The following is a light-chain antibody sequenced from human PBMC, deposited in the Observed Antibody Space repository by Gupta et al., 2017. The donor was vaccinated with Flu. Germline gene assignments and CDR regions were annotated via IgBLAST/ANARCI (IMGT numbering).Light chain of an antibody. CDR2: AAS. CDR1: KGMSSY. V-gene: IGKV1-9*01. Sequence: IQLTKSPSFLSASVGDRVTITSRASKGMSSYLAWYQQKPGKATKLLTYAASTVQSGVPSRFSGRGSGKEFTLTISSLQPEDFATYYCQQLNSYPQFGPGTKVDIK. CDR3: QQLNSYPQ. J-gene: IGKJ3*01.